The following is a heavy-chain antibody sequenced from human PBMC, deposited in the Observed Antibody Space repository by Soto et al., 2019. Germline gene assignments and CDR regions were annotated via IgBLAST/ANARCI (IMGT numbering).Heavy chain of an antibody. J-gene: IGHJ6*02. D-gene: IGHD2-21*01. V-gene: IGHV4-4*02. Sequence: PSETLSLTCAVSGGSISSTNWWSWVRQPPGKGLEWIGEIYHSGSTDYNPSLKSRVTISVDKSKNHFSLKLTSVTAADMAVYYCARRIPFGYGMDVWGQGTTVTVSS. CDR1: GGSISSTNW. CDR3: ARRIPFGYGMDV. CDR2: IYHSGST.